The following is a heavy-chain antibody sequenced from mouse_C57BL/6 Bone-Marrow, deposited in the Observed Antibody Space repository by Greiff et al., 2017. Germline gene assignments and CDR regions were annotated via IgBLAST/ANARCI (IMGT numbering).Heavy chain of an antibody. CDR2: IYPGSGGT. CDR1: GYTFTSYW. Sequence: VQLQQPGAELVKPGASVKMSCKASGYTFTSYWMTWVKQRPGQGLEWIGDIYPGSGGTNYNEKFKSKATLTVDTSSSTAYMQLSSLTSEDSAVXYCATESYYPGVAYWGQGTLVTVSA. V-gene: IGHV1-55*01. CDR3: ATESYYPGVAY. D-gene: IGHD2-10*01. J-gene: IGHJ3*01.